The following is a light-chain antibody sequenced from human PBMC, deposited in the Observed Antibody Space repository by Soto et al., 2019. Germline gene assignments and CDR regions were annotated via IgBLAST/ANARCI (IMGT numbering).Light chain of an antibody. CDR3: QQYGXSPIT. V-gene: IGKV3-20*01. J-gene: IGKJ5*01. Sequence: EVLLTQSPGSLSLSPGERATLSCRASQSVNSNFLGWYQQTPGQPPRLIIYAASGRATGIPDRFIGSWSGTDCTLTITRLEPEDAAVYYXQQYGXSPITLGQGTRLEI. CDR1: QSVNSNF. CDR2: AAS.